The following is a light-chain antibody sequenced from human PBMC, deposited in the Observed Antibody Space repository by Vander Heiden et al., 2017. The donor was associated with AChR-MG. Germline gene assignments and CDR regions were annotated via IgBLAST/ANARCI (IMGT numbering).Light chain of an antibody. CDR3: AAWDDSLNGYV. Sequence: QSVLTQPPSASGTPGQRVTISCSGSSSNIGINTVNWYQQFPGTAPKLLIHSDNQRPSGVPDRVSGSKSGTSASLAISGLQSEDEADYYCAAWDDSLNGYVFGTGTKVTVL. CDR2: SDN. CDR1: SSNIGINT. V-gene: IGLV1-44*01. J-gene: IGLJ1*01.